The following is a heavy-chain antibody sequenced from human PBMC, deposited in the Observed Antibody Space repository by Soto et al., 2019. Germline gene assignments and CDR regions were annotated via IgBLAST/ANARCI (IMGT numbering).Heavy chain of an antibody. CDR1: GGSISSSSYY. V-gene: IGHV4-39*07. CDR3: ASIQYSSGWDVTQDWFDP. Sequence: SSETLSLTCTVSGGSISSSSYYWGWIRQPPGKGLEWIGSIYYSGSTYYNPSLKSRVTISVDTSKNQFSLKLSSVTAADTAVYYCASIQYSSGWDVTQDWFDPWGQGTLVTVSS. J-gene: IGHJ5*02. CDR2: IYYSGST. D-gene: IGHD6-19*01.